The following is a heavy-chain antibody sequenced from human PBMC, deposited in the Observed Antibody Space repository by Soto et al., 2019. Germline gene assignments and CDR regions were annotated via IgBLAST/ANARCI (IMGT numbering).Heavy chain of an antibody. V-gene: IGHV3-23*01. D-gene: IGHD4-17*01. J-gene: IGHJ3*02. CDR3: ARDPPTTVTTGVSAFDI. Sequence: GGSLRLSCAASGFTFSSDAMSWVRQAPGKGLEWVSGISGSGGSTYYADSVKGRFTISRDNSKNTLYLQMNSLRAEDTAVYYSARDPPTTVTTGVSAFDIWGQGTMVTVSS. CDR2: ISGSGGST. CDR1: GFTFSSDA.